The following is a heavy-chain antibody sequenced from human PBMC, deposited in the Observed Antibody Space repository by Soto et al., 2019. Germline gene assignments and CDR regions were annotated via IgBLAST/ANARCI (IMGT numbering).Heavy chain of an antibody. J-gene: IGHJ5*02. CDR3: ARVGCSGGSCYSSWFDP. CDR2: INAGNGNT. CDR1: GYTFTSYA. D-gene: IGHD2-15*01. V-gene: IGHV1-3*01. Sequence: ASVKVSCKASGYTFTSYAMHWVRQAPGQRLEGMGWINAGNGNTKYSQKFQGRVTVTRDTSASTAYMELSSLRSEDTAVYYCARVGCSGGSCYSSWFDPWGQGTLVTVSS.